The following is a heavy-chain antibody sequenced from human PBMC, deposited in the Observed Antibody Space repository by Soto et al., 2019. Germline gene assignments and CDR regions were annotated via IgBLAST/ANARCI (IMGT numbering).Heavy chain of an antibody. CDR3: ARGGYSSNYYYYYGMDV. J-gene: IGHJ6*02. Sequence: ASMKVSCKASGYTFTSYAMRWVRQAPGQRLEWMGWINAGNGNTKYSQKFQGRVTITRDTSASTAYMELSSVTAADTAVYYCARGGYSSNYYYYYGMDVWGQGTTVTVSS. D-gene: IGHD6-25*01. CDR1: GYTFTSYA. CDR2: INAGNGNT. V-gene: IGHV1-3*01.